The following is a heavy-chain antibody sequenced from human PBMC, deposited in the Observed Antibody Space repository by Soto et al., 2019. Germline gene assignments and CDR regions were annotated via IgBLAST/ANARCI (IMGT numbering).Heavy chain of an antibody. J-gene: IGHJ4*02. V-gene: IGHV1-3*05. CDR3: ARSMVVVTALDY. CDR2: INAGNGNT. CDR1: GYTFTSYA. Sequence: QVQLVQSGAEEKKPGASVKVYCKASGYTFTSYAMHWVRQAPGQRLEWMGWINAGNGNTKYSQKFQGRVTITRDTSAITAYMELIGLRSEDTAVYYCARSMVVVTALDYWGQGTLVTVAS. D-gene: IGHD2-21*02.